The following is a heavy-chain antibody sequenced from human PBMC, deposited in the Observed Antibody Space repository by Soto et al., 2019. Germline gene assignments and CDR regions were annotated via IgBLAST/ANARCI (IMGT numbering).Heavy chain of an antibody. CDR1: GFTFSNYW. D-gene: IGHD3-10*01. CDR2: INNDGSDT. Sequence: AGGSLRLSCAASGFTFSNYWMHWVRQAPGGGLLWVSHINNDGSDTTYADSVKGRFTISRDNARNTVYLQMTSLKVEDTAVYYCSRGVGGLDSWGQGILVTVSS. V-gene: IGHV3-74*01. J-gene: IGHJ5*01. CDR3: SRGVGGLDS.